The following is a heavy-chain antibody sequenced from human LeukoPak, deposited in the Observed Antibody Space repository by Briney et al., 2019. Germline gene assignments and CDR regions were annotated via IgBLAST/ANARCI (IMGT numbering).Heavy chain of an antibody. J-gene: IGHJ6*03. CDR1: GGTFSSSA. V-gene: IGHV1-69*13. D-gene: IGHD3-3*01. CDR3: GRNEYDFWSGYYNNYYYMDV. Sequence: SVKVSCKASGGTFSSSAINWVRQAPGQGLEWMGRIIPVYGAPKFAQKFQGRVTITADESTSTAYMELSSLRSEDTAVYYCGRNEYDFWSGYYNNYYYMDVWGKGTTVTVSS. CDR2: IIPVYGAP.